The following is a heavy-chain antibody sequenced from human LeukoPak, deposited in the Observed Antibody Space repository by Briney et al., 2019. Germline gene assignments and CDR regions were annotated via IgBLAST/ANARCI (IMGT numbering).Heavy chain of an antibody. J-gene: IGHJ2*01. CDR1: GFSFKNYG. CDR2: ISYDGSNE. CDR3: AKDRGADHYFDL. Sequence: GGSLRLSCVASGFSFKNYGMHWVRQAPGKGLEWVAVISYDGSNEFYADSVKGRFTISRDNSRNTLYVQMNSLRAEDTAVYHCAKDRGADHYFDLWGRGTLVTVSS. D-gene: IGHD3-10*01. V-gene: IGHV3-30*18.